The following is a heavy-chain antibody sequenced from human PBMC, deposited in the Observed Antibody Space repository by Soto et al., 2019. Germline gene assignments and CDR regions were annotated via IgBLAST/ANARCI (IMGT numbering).Heavy chain of an antibody. CDR2: ISADNDKG. D-gene: IGHD6-13*01. CDR1: GYTFVSPC. V-gene: IGHV1-18*01. J-gene: IGHJ4*02. CDR3: VRAAWQQSPGDV. Sequence: ASVNVSCKASGYTFVSPCMSWVRPDPGQLFEWMEWISADNDKGSSAKKFQDRVTITIEISTNTAYIELRNMTSNDTALYYRVRAAWQQSPGDVWGQGTQVTVSS.